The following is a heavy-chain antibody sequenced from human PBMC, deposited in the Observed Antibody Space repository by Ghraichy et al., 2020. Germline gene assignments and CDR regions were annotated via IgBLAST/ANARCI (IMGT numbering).Heavy chain of an antibody. CDR2: INAGNGNT. D-gene: IGHD3-16*01. Sequence: ASVKVSCKASGYTFTSYAMHWVRQAPGQRREWMGWINAGNGNTKYSQKFQGRVTITRDTSASKAYMELSSLRSEDTAVYYGARDKLGQGFGYYFDYWGQGTLVTVSS. V-gene: IGHV1-3*01. CDR1: GYTFTSYA. J-gene: IGHJ4*02. CDR3: ARDKLGQGFGYYFDY.